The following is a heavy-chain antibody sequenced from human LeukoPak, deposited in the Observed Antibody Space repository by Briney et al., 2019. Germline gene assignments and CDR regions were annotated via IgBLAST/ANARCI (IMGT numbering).Heavy chain of an antibody. CDR2: IGVTGSPT. CDR1: GFILSHYS. Sequence: GGSLRLSCAASGFILSHYSVTWVRQASGKGLEWVSYIGVTGSPTYYADSVKARSTISRDDAKESLYLQMNSLRAEDTAVYYCARNAWKSSDSGRGRMDVRGQGTSVTVSS. J-gene: IGHJ6*02. D-gene: IGHD3-10*01. CDR3: ARNAWKSSDSGRGRMDV. V-gene: IGHV3-48*01.